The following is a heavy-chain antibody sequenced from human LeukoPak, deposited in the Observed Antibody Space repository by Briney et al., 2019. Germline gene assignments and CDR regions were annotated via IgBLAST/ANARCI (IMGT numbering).Heavy chain of an antibody. V-gene: IGHV3-7*01. CDR1: GFTFSSYW. Sequence: GGSLRLSCAASGFTFSSYWMSWVRPAPGKGLEWVANIKQDGSEKYYVDSVKGRFTISRDNAKNSLYLQMNSLRAEDTAVYYCARGRVGYCSGGSCYPYFDYWGQGTLVTVSS. CDR3: ARGRVGYCSGGSCYPYFDY. CDR2: IKQDGSEK. D-gene: IGHD2-15*01. J-gene: IGHJ4*02.